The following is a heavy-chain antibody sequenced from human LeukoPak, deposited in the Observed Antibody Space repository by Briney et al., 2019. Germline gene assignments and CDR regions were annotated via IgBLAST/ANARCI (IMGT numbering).Heavy chain of an antibody. CDR2: IYHSGST. J-gene: IGHJ6*02. CDR3: ARERYYYDSSGYLNYYYYYGMDV. CDR1: GGSISSGGYY. V-gene: IGHV4-31*03. Sequence: SQTLSLTCTVSGGSISSGGYYWSWIRQHPGKGLEWIGYIYHSGSTYYNPSLKSRVTISEDTSKNQFSLKLSSVTAADTAVYYCARERYYYDSSGYLNYYYYYGMDVWGQGTTVTVSS. D-gene: IGHD3-22*01.